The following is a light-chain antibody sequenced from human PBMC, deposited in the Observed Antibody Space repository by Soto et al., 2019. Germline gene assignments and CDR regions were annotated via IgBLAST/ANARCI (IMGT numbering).Light chain of an antibody. CDR1: SSDLGNYNF. CDR2: EVS. CDR3: NSFTTSNTYV. Sequence: QSVLTQSASVSGSPGQSITISFTGTSSDLGNYNFVSWFQQHPGKAPKLVIYEVSNRPSGVSSRFSGSKSGNTASLTISGLQAEDEADYYCNSFTTSNTYVFGNGTKVTVL. J-gene: IGLJ1*01. V-gene: IGLV2-14*01.